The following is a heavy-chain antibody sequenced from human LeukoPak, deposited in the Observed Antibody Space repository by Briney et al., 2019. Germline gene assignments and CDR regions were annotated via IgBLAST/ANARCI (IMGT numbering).Heavy chain of an antibody. Sequence: KASDTLTLTCTVSGGSLNIHYWSWIRRPPGKGLECIEDIYYKGGTNYNPSFKSRVTISVDVSKIHLSLKLTSVLAADPAIYYCVRRDNTGWNYFDYWGQGILVTVSS. CDR1: GGSLNIHY. CDR2: IYYKGGT. D-gene: IGHD6-19*01. CDR3: VRRDNTGWNYFDY. V-gene: IGHV4-59*08. J-gene: IGHJ4*02.